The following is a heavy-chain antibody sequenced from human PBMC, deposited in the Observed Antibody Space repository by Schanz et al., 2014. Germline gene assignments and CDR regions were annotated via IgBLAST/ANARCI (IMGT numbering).Heavy chain of an antibody. D-gene: IGHD3-10*01. J-gene: IGHJ4*02. CDR1: GITFSSHS. CDR3: ARIGGSVFDY. V-gene: IGHV3-48*04. Sequence: EVHLVESGGGLVQPGGSLRLSCVASGITFSSHSFNWVRQAPGKGLEWISYITYNGGTIYYADSVKGRFTISRDNSKNSLYLQMNSLRAEDTAVYYCARIGGSVFDYWAQGTLVTVSS. CDR2: ITYNGGTI.